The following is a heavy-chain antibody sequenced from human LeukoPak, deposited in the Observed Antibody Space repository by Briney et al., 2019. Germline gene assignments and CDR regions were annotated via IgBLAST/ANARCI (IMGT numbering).Heavy chain of an antibody. CDR1: GYTFTGSY. J-gene: IGHJ4*02. V-gene: IGHV1-2*02. Sequence: ASVKVSCTASGYTFTGSYMHWVRQAPGQGLEWMGWINPNRGGTNYAQKFQGRVTMTRDTSISTAYMELSRLRSDDTAVYYCAAGTHEGGSYYYWGQGTLVTVSS. CDR3: AAGTHEGGSYYY. D-gene: IGHD1-26*01. CDR2: INPNRGGT.